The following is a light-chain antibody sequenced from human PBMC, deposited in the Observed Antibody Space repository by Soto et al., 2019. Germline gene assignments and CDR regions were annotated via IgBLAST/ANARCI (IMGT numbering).Light chain of an antibody. Sequence: DIQMTQSPSTLSASVGDTVTITCRASQDIRSYLAWYQQKAGRAPKLLIYAASTLQSGVPSRFSGSGSGTDFTLTISSLQPEDFATYYCQQSYRTPRTFGQGTKVGI. V-gene: IGKV1-39*01. CDR1: QDIRSY. J-gene: IGKJ1*01. CDR3: QQSYRTPRT. CDR2: AAS.